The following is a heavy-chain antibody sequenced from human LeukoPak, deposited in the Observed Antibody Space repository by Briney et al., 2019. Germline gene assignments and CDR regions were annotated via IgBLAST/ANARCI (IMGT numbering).Heavy chain of an antibody. D-gene: IGHD1-14*01. Sequence: GGSLRLSCAASGFTFSSSAMHWVRQAPGKRLETVSVISSDGGRVYYGDSVKGRFTISRDNSKNTLYLQMGSLRAEDMAVYYCARWVGTQLDFWGQGTLVTVSS. CDR3: ARWVGTQLDF. V-gene: IGHV3-64*02. CDR2: ISSDGGRV. J-gene: IGHJ4*02. CDR1: GFTFSSSA.